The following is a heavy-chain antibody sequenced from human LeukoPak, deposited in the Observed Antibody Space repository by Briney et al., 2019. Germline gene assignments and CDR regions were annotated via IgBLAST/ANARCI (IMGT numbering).Heavy chain of an antibody. V-gene: IGHV3-30*03. J-gene: IGHJ4*02. CDR3: LCGPLY. CDR1: GFIFSDYG. CDR2: ISSDESEK. Sequence: GGSLRLSCAASGFIFSDYGLHWVRQAPGKGLEWVALISSDESEKYYADSMKGRFTISRDNSRNTMYLQLNSLRTEDTAVYYCLCGPLYWGPGTLVTVSS. D-gene: IGHD6-25*01.